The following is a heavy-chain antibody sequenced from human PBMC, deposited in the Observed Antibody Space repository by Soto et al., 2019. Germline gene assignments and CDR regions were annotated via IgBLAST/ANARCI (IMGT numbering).Heavy chain of an antibody. J-gene: IGHJ1*01. D-gene: IGHD3-16*01. V-gene: IGHV3-33*01. CDR1: GFTFSSYG. Sequence: QVQLVESGGGVVQPGRSLRLSCAASGFTFSSYGMHWVRQAPGKGLEWVAVIWYDGSNKYYADSVKGRLTISRDNSKNTLYLQMNSLRAEDTAVYYCASLGTGDGYNKREYFQHWGQGTLVTVSS. CDR3: ASLGTGDGYNKREYFQH. CDR2: IWYDGSNK.